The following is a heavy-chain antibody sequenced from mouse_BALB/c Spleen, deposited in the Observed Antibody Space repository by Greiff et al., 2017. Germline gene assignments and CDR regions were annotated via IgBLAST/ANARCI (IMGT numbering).Heavy chain of an antibody. D-gene: IGHD2-3*01. CDR1: GFTFSSFG. J-gene: IGHJ4*01. Sequence: EVQWVESGGGLVQPGGSRKLSCAASGFTFSSFGMHWVRQAPEKGLEWVAYISSGSSTIYYADTVKGRFTISRDNPKNTLFLQMTSLRSEDTAMYYCARYDGYYYAMDYWGQGTSVTVSA. V-gene: IGHV5-17*02. CDR3: ARYDGYYYAMDY. CDR2: ISSGSSTI.